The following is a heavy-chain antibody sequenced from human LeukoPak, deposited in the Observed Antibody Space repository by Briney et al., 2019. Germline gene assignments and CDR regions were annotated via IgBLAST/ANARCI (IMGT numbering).Heavy chain of an antibody. CDR1: GYSISSGYY. CDR2: IYHSGST. CDR3: ARQAGWRRGVLVVVPAASLDY. D-gene: IGHD2-2*01. V-gene: IGHV4-38-2*01. J-gene: IGHJ4*02. Sequence: PSETLSLTCAVSGYSISSGYYWGWIRQPPGKGLEWIGSIYHSGSTYYNPSLKSRVTISVDTSKNQFSLKLRSVTAADTAVYYCARQAGWRRGVLVVVPAASLDYWGQGTLVTVSS.